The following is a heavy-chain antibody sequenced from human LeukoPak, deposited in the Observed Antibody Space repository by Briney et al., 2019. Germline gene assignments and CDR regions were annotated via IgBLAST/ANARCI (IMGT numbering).Heavy chain of an antibody. J-gene: IGHJ4*02. CDR1: GGTFSSYA. CDR2: IIPVFGTA. Sequence: SVKVSCKASGGTFSSYAISWVRQAPGQGLEWMGGIIPVFGTANYAQKFQGRVTITADESTSTAYMELSSLRSEDTAVYYCARGVYRELLADYWGQGTLVTVSS. CDR3: ARGVYRELLADY. D-gene: IGHD2-21*02. V-gene: IGHV1-69*01.